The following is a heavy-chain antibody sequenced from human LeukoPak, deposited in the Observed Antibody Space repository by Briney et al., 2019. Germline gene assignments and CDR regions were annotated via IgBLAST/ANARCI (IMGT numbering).Heavy chain of an antibody. Sequence: GRSLRLSCAPSGFTFSSYGMYRVRQAPGKGLEWVAVISYDGSNKYYADSVKGRFTISRDNSKNTLYLQMNSLRAEDTAVYYCAKDRAGAVAGQYYYGMDVWGQGTTVTVSS. CDR3: AKDRAGAVAGQYYYGMDV. D-gene: IGHD6-19*01. CDR1: GFTFSSYG. CDR2: ISYDGSNK. V-gene: IGHV3-30*18. J-gene: IGHJ6*02.